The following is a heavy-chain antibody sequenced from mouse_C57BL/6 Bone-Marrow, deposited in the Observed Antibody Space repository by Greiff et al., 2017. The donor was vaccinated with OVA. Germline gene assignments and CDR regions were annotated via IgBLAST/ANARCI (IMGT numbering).Heavy chain of an antibody. D-gene: IGHD2-1*01. J-gene: IGHJ2*01. CDR3: ARYPGSYGNYFDY. Sequence: DVMLVESGGGLVQPGGSLSLSCAASGFTFTDYYMSWVRQPPGKALEWLGFIRNKANGYTTEYSASVKGRFTISRDNSQSILYLQMNALRAEDSATYYCARYPGSYGNYFDYWGQGTTLTVSS. CDR1: GFTFTDYY. CDR2: IRNKANGYTT. V-gene: IGHV7-3*01.